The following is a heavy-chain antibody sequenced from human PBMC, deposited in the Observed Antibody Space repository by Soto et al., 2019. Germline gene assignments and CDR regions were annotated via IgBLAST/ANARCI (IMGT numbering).Heavy chain of an antibody. V-gene: IGHV3-30*18. CDR2: ISSDGMTK. CDR1: GFAFSYYG. J-gene: IGHJ4*01. CDR3: AKEIAVAGDLDY. D-gene: IGHD6-19*01. Sequence: PGGALGLYCVASGFAFSYYGIHWVRQAPGKGLEWVGVISSDGMTKYYADSVKGRFTISRDNSKNTLFLQMDSLRPEDTAVYYCAKEIAVAGDLDYWGHGTLVTSPQ.